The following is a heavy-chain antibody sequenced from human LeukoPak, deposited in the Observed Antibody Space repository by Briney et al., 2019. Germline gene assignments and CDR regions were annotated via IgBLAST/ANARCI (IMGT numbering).Heavy chain of an antibody. CDR1: GFTFSSYS. J-gene: IGHJ4*02. D-gene: IGHD1-26*01. CDR3: ARDWVDSGSYYAFDY. V-gene: IGHV3-21*01. Sequence: GGSLRLSCAASGFTFSSYSMNWVRQAPGKGLEWVSSISSSSSYIYYADSVKGRFTISRDNAKNSLYLQMNSLRAEDTAVYYCARDWVDSGSYYAFDYWGQGTLVTVSS. CDR2: ISSSSSYI.